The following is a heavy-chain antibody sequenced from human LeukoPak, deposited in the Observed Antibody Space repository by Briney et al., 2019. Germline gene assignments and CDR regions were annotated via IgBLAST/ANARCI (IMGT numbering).Heavy chain of an antibody. CDR1: GYTFTGYY. Sequence: ASVKVSCKASGYTFTGYYMHWVRQAPGQGLEWMGWINPNSGGTNYAQKFQGRVTMTRDTSISTAYMELSRLRSDDTAVYYCARVPEKYSSGWSYAFDIWGQGTMVTVSS. CDR2: INPNSGGT. CDR3: ARVPEKYSSGWSYAFDI. V-gene: IGHV1-2*02. D-gene: IGHD6-19*01. J-gene: IGHJ3*02.